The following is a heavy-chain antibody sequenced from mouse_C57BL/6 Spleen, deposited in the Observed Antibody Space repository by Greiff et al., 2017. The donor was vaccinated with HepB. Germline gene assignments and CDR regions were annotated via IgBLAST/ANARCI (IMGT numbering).Heavy chain of an antibody. D-gene: IGHD1-1*01. V-gene: IGHV1-80*01. CDR3: ARSGPPYYGSSCVDY. Sequence: QVQLQQSGAELVKPGASVKISCKASGYAFSSYWMNWVKQRPGKGLEWIGQIYPGDGDTNYNGKFKGKATLTADKSSSTAYMQLSSLTSEDSAVYFCARSGPPYYGSSCVDYWGQGTTLTVSS. CDR2: IYPGDGDT. CDR1: GYAFSSYW. J-gene: IGHJ2*01.